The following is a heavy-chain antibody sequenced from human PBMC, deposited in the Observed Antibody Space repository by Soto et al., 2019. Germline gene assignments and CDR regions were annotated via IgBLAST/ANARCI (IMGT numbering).Heavy chain of an antibody. CDR3: ARMASAGTLNWFDP. V-gene: IGHV1-8*02. D-gene: IGHD6-13*01. J-gene: IGHJ5*02. Sequence: ALVKVSCKASGYSFINFDISWVRQAAGQGPEWLGWMNPGSGKTGYTSKFQGRVAMTRDASTATSHLDLTSLTSDDTAVYYCARMASAGTLNWFDPWGPGTLVTVSS. CDR2: MNPGSGKT. CDR1: GYSFINFD.